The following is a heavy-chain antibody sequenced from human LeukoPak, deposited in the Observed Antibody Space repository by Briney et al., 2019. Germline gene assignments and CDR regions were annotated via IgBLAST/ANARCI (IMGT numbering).Heavy chain of an antibody. Sequence: SETLSLTCTVSGGSISSSSFYWGWIRQPPGKGLEWIGNIYYSGSTFYNPSLKSRVTISVDTSRNQFSLRLNSVTAADTAVYYCARDRWDLLYDSWGQGTLVTVSS. CDR3: ARDRWDLLYDS. V-gene: IGHV4-39*07. CDR1: GGSISSSSFY. D-gene: IGHD1-26*01. J-gene: IGHJ4*02. CDR2: IYYSGST.